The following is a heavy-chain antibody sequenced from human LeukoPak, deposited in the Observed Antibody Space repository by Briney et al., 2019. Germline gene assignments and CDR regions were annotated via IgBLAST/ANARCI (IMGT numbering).Heavy chain of an antibody. CDR1: GGSFSGYY. Sequence: SETLSLTCAVYGGSFSGYYWSWIRQPPGKGLEWIGEINHSGSTNYNPSLKSRVTISVDTSKNQFSLKLSSVTAADTAVYYCARTGGMWESLDYWGQGTLVTVSS. V-gene: IGHV4-34*01. CDR2: INHSGST. J-gene: IGHJ4*02. CDR3: ARTGGMWESLDY. D-gene: IGHD1-26*01.